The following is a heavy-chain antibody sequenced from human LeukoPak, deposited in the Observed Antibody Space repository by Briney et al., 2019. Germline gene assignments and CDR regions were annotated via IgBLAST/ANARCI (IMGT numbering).Heavy chain of an antibody. V-gene: IGHV4-59*01. CDR2: IYYSRST. CDR1: GGSISSYY. J-gene: IGHJ3*02. CDR3: ASASPGLSGYDYGPDAFDI. D-gene: IGHD5-12*01. Sequence: SETLSLTCTVSGGSISSYYWSWIRQPPGKGLEWIGYIYYSRSTNYSPSLKSRVTISVDTSKNQFSLKLSSVTAADTAVYYCASASPGLSGYDYGPDAFDIWGQGTMVTVSS.